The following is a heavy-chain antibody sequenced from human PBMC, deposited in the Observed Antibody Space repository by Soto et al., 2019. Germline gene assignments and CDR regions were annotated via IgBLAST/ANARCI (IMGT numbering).Heavy chain of an antibody. CDR1: GYTFTSYA. Sequence: ASVKVSCKASGYTFTSYAMHWVRQAPGQRLEWMGWINAGNGNTKYSQKLQGRVTITRDTSTSTAYMELRSLRSEDTAVYYCARHSSGIYFGRVTIFGVVTNNWFDPWGQGTLVTVSS. D-gene: IGHD3-3*01. CDR3: ARHSSGIYFGRVTIFGVVTNNWFDP. J-gene: IGHJ5*02. CDR2: INAGNGNT. V-gene: IGHV1-3*01.